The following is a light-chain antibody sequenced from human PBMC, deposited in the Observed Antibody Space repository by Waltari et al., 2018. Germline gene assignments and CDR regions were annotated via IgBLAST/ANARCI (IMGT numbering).Light chain of an antibody. CDR2: AAS. J-gene: IGKJ5*01. Sequence: IQLTQSPSSLSASVGARVTITCRASQGINHFLAWYQQKPGTAPKLLIYAASSLQGGVPSRFSGSGSGTDFTLTISSLQPEDFATYFCQQFDTFPLTFGQGTRLEIK. V-gene: IGKV1-9*01. CDR3: QQFDTFPLT. CDR1: QGINHF.